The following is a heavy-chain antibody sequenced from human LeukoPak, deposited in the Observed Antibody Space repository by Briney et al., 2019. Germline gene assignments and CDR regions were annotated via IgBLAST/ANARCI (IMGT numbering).Heavy chain of an antibody. CDR2: IYTSGST. D-gene: IGHD3-22*01. CDR1: GGSISSYY. Sequence: SETLSLTCTVSGGSISSYYWSWIRQPAGKGLEWIGRIYTSGSTNYNPSLKSRVTISVDTSKNQFSLKLSSVTAADTAVYFCARGPYSYDSSGAFDIRGQGTMVTVSS. CDR3: ARGPYSYDSSGAFDI. J-gene: IGHJ3*02. V-gene: IGHV4-4*07.